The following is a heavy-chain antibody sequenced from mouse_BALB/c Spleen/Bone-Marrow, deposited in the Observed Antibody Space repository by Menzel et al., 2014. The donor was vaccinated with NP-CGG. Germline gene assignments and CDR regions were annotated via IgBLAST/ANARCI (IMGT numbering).Heavy chain of an antibody. J-gene: IGHJ1*01. CDR1: GYSFTGYY. CDR2: INPYNGAT. Sequence: VQLQQSGPELVKPGASVKISCKASGYSFTGYYMHWVKQSHVKSLEWIGRINPYNGATSYNQNFKDKASLTVDKSSSTAYMELHSLTSEDSAVYYCARGYGNYDYWYFDVWGAGTTFTVSS. CDR3: ARGYGNYDYWYFDV. V-gene: IGHV1-31*01. D-gene: IGHD2-1*01.